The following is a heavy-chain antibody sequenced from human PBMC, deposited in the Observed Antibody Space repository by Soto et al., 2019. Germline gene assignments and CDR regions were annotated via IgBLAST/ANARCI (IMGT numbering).Heavy chain of an antibody. CDR1: GYTFSSHA. V-gene: IGHV1-3*01. Sequence: ASVKVSCKASGYTFSSHAIHWVRQAPGQRLEWMGWINAGNGDTNYSQKFQGRVAITTDTSASSAYLELSTLRSEDTAVYYCARDGACSAVFGVVYYFDYWGQVTVVTVSS. J-gene: IGHJ4*02. CDR2: INAGNGDT. D-gene: IGHD3-3*01. CDR3: ARDGACSAVFGVVYYFDY.